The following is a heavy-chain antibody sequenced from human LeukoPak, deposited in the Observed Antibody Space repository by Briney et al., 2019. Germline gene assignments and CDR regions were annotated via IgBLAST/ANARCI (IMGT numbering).Heavy chain of an antibody. V-gene: IGHV3-30*18. D-gene: IGHD2-2*01. CDR3: ANRTSIPWAAYFDY. J-gene: IGHJ4*02. CDR1: GFTFSNYG. Sequence: PGGSLRLSCAASGFTFSNYGMHWVRQAPGKGLEWLAVISYDGSNIYYPGSAKGPFTISRDNPKKTLYLQMNSLRAVDTAVYYCANRTSIPWAAYFDYWGQGTLVTVSS. CDR2: ISYDGSNI.